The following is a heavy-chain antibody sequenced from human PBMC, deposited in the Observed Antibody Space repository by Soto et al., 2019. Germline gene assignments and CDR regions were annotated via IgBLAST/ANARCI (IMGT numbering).Heavy chain of an antibody. CDR3: AHRYGGNYYRWYFDS. CDR2: ISWKDEK. J-gene: IGHJ4*02. CDR1: GFSLSTSGAV. Sequence: QITLKESGPTLVKPTQTLTVTCTFSGFSLSTSGAVVGWIRQSPGKAPEWLALISWKDEKRYNPGLKSRLTITKDTSKNQRVLTMTDLDPVDTATYFCAHRYGGNYYRWYFDSWGQGTLVTVSS. D-gene: IGHD1-26*01. V-gene: IGHV2-5*01.